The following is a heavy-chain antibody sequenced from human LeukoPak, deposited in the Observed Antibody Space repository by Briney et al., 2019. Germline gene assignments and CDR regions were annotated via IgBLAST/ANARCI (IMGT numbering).Heavy chain of an antibody. J-gene: IGHJ4*02. D-gene: IGHD2-15*01. CDR3: ARDEGYSFDY. Sequence: GGSLGLSCAASGFTFSSYIMNWVRQAPGKGLEWVSSISRNGTYIHYADSVKGRFTISRDNAKQSLYLQMSSLRAEDTAVYYCARDEGYSFDYWGQGTPVTVSS. V-gene: IGHV3-21*01. CDR1: GFTFSSYI. CDR2: ISRNGTYI.